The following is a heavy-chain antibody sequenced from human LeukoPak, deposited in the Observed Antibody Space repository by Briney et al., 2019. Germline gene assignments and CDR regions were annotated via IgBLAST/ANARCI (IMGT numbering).Heavy chain of an antibody. D-gene: IGHD3-22*01. V-gene: IGHV6-1*01. J-gene: IGHJ4*02. CDR3: ARGSSRIYYYDSSGYSHAFDY. Sequence: SQTLSLTCAISGDSVSSNSAAWNWVRQSPSRGLEWLGRTYYRSKWHTDYAESVKSRITINPDTSKNQFSLQVNSVTPEDTAVYYCARGSSRIYYYDSSGYSHAFDYWGQGILVTVSS. CDR1: GDSVSSNSAA. CDR2: TYYRSKWHT.